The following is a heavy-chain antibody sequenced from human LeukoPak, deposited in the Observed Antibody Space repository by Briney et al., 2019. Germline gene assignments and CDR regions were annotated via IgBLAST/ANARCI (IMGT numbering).Heavy chain of an antibody. V-gene: IGHV3-23*01. CDR1: GFTFSDCA. Sequence: QPGGSLRLSCAASGFTFSDCAMSWVRQAPGKGLEWVSTISNSGTTTYYAESMKGRFTISRDNSKNTLYLQMNSLRAEDTAVYYCASIITLMDVVFSWGQGTLVTVSS. CDR2: ISNSGTTT. D-gene: IGHD3-22*01. J-gene: IGHJ1*01. CDR3: ASIITLMDVVFS.